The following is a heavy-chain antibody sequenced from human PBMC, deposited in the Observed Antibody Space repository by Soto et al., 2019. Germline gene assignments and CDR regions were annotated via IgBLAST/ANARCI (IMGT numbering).Heavy chain of an antibody. CDR2: MNPNSGNT. J-gene: IGHJ5*02. CDR3: ARERSAAGTGWFDP. V-gene: IGHV1-8*01. CDR1: GYTFTSYV. Sequence: VKVSCKASGYTFTSYVINWVRQATGQGLEWMGWMNPNSGNTGYAQKFQGRVTMTRNTSISTAYMDLSSLRSEDTAVYYCARERSAAGTGWFDPWGQGTLVTVSS. D-gene: IGHD6-13*01.